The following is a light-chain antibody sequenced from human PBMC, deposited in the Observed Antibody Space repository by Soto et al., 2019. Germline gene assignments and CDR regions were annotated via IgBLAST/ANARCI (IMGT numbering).Light chain of an antibody. CDR3: QQYGTSPMYT. CDR1: QSVSSSY. CDR2: GAS. J-gene: IGKJ2*01. Sequence: EIVLTQSPGTLSLSPGERATLSCRASQSVSSSYFAWYQQKPGQAPRLLIYGASRRATGIPDRFSGSGSGTDFTLTISRLEPDDFAVYYCQQYGTSPMYTFGQGTKPEIK. V-gene: IGKV3-20*01.